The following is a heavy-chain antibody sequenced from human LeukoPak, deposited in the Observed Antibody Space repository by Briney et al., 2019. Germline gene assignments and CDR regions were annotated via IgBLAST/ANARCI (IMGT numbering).Heavy chain of an antibody. V-gene: IGHV3-64D*09. CDR3: VKSDNIVGATYFDY. J-gene: IGHJ4*02. Sequence: PGGSLRLSCSASGFTFRSYAVHWVRQAPGKGLEYISSISSDGTSTYYADSVKGRFTISRDNSKNTLSLHMSSLKPEDTAVYYCVKSDNIVGATYFDYWGQGTLVTVSS. D-gene: IGHD1-26*01. CDR2: ISSDGTST. CDR1: GFTFRSYA.